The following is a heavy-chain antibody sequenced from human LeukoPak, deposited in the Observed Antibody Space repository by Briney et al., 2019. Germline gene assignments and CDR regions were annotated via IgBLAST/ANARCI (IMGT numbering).Heavy chain of an antibody. D-gene: IGHD2-2*01. Sequence: ASVKVSCKASGYTFTSYGISWVRQAPGQGLEWMGWISAYNGNTNYAQKLQGRVTMTTDTSTSTAYMELRSLRSDDTAVYYCATSGGRYCSSTSCYYDYWGQGTLVTVSS. J-gene: IGHJ4*02. CDR1: GYTFTSYG. CDR3: ATSGGRYCSSTSCYYDY. V-gene: IGHV1-18*01. CDR2: ISAYNGNT.